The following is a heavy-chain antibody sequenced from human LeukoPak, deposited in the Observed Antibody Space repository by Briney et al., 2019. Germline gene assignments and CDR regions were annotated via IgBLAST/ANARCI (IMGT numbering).Heavy chain of an antibody. J-gene: IGHJ5*02. Sequence: SETLSLTCAVYGGSFSGYYWSWIRQPPGKGLEWIGEINHSGSTNYNPSLKSRVTISVDTSKNQFSLKLSSVTAADTAVYYCARDGRSGSYYYSWGQGTLVTVSS. CDR3: ARDGRSGSYYYS. D-gene: IGHD1-26*01. V-gene: IGHV4-34*01. CDR2: INHSGST. CDR1: GGSFSGYY.